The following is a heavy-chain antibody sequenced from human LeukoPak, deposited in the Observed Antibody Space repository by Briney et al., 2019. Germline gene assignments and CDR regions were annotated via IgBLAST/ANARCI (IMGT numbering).Heavy chain of an antibody. CDR1: GFTFDDYA. V-gene: IGHV3-43*02. CDR2: ISGDGSST. J-gene: IGHJ4*02. D-gene: IGHD2-2*01. CDR3: ARQSRYCSGTSCWALFDY. Sequence: GGSLRLSCAASGFTFDDYAMHWVRQAPGNGLEWVSLISGDGSSTYYADSVKGRFTISRDNRKNSLYLQMNSLRTEDTALYYCARQSRYCSGTSCWALFDYWGQGTLVTVSS.